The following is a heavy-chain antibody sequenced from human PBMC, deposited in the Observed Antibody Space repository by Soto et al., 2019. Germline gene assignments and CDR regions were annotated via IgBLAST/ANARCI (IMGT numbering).Heavy chain of an antibody. CDR3: ARSAAAGTYFDY. CDR1: GFTFSSYG. CDR2: IWYDGSNK. V-gene: IGHV3-33*01. Sequence: QVQLVESGGGVVQPGRSLRLSCAASGFTFSSYGMHWVRQAPGKGLEWVAVIWYDGSNKYYADSVKGRFTISRDKSKNTLYLQMNSLRAEDTAVYYCARSAAAGTYFDYWGQGTLVTVSS. D-gene: IGHD6-13*01. J-gene: IGHJ4*02.